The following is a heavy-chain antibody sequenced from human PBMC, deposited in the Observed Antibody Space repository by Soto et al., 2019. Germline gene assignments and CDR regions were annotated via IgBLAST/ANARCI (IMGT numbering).Heavy chain of an antibody. Sequence: QVQLQQWGAGLLKPSETLSLTCAVYGGSFSGYYWSWIRQPPGKGLEWIGEINHSGSTNYNPSLKSRVPISVDTSKNQFSLKLSSVTAADTAVYYCAREHSSSWSRFDPWGQGTLVTVSS. J-gene: IGHJ5*02. CDR3: AREHSSSWSRFDP. D-gene: IGHD6-13*01. V-gene: IGHV4-34*01. CDR2: INHSGST. CDR1: GGSFSGYY.